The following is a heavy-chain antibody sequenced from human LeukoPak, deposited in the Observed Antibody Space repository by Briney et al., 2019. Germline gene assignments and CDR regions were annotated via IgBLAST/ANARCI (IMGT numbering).Heavy chain of an antibody. CDR3: ATSIYDSRVYEAEYFPH. CDR2: IYYSGST. Sequence: RTSETLSLTCTVSGGSISSGDYYWSWIRQPPGKGLEWIGYIYYSGSTYYNPSLKSRVTISVDTSKNQFSLKLSSVTAADTAVYYCATSIYDSRVYEAEYFPHWGQGTLVTVSS. J-gene: IGHJ1*01. CDR1: GGSISSGDYY. D-gene: IGHD3-22*01. V-gene: IGHV4-30-4*08.